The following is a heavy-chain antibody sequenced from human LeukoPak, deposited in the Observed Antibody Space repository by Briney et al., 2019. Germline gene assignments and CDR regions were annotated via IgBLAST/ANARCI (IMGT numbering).Heavy chain of an antibody. D-gene: IGHD3-16*01. Sequence: ASVKVSCKASGYTFTSYYMHWVRQAPGQGLEWMGIINPSGGSTSYAQKFQGRVTMTRDTSTSTVYMELSSLRSEDTAVYYCAREISGGGVIGGMDVWGQGTTVTVSS. CDR1: GYTFTSYY. CDR2: INPSGGST. V-gene: IGHV1-46*01. CDR3: AREISGGGVIGGMDV. J-gene: IGHJ6*02.